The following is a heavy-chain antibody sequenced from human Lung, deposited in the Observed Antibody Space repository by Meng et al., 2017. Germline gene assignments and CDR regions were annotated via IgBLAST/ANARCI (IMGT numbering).Heavy chain of an antibody. CDR1: GYTLSNDG. V-gene: IGHV1-18*01. Sequence: QGQLVQAGAEVKKPGASVKVSCEASGYTLSNDGFSWVRQAPGQGLEWLGWINTYNGKTDYAQKFQGRITMTTDTFTSTAYMELRNLRSDDTAVYYCATRGNPYLNCWGQGTLVTVSS. CDR3: ATRGNPYLNC. J-gene: IGHJ4*02. CDR2: INTYNGKT.